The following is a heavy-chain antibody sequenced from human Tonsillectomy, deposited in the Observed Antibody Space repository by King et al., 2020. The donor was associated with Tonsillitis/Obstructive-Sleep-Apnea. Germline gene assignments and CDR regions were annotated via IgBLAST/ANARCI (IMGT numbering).Heavy chain of an antibody. Sequence: VTLKESGPTLVQPTQTLTLTCTFSGFSLTTGGVGVGWIRQPPGRALEWLALIYWDDDKQYSPSLKSRLTITKDTSKNQVVLTLANVDPVDTATYYCAHRQGFCTGGNCPRWFDPWGQGTLVTVSS. V-gene: IGHV2-5*02. CDR1: GFSLTTGGVG. D-gene: IGHD2-8*02. CDR3: AHRQGFCTGGNCPRWFDP. J-gene: IGHJ5*02. CDR2: IYWDDDK.